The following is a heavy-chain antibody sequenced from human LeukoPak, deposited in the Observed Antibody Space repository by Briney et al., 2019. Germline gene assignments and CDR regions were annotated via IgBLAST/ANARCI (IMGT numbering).Heavy chain of an antibody. CDR1: GGSISSSTYY. CDR2: IYCSGST. Sequence: PSETLSLTCTVSGGSISSSTYYWGWIRQPPGKGLEWIGNIYCSGSTYYNPSLKSRVTISADTSKNQFSLKLNSVTAADTAVYYCAKVRKQCTSSSCYPAWFDPWGQGTLVTVSS. V-gene: IGHV4-39*07. CDR3: AKVRKQCTSSSCYPAWFDP. J-gene: IGHJ5*02. D-gene: IGHD2-2*01.